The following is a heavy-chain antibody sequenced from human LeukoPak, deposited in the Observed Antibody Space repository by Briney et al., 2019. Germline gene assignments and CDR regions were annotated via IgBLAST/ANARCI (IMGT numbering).Heavy chain of an antibody. CDR1: GGSISSSNW. Sequence: SETLSLTCAVSGGSISSSNWWSWVRQPPGKGLEWIGEIFHTGNTNYNPSLKSRVTISADQSKNQFSLKLSSVTAAGTAVYYCATEMYYDGSGPHFDYWGQGTLVTVSS. CDR2: IFHTGNT. J-gene: IGHJ4*02. D-gene: IGHD3-22*01. CDR3: ATEMYYDGSGPHFDY. V-gene: IGHV4-4*02.